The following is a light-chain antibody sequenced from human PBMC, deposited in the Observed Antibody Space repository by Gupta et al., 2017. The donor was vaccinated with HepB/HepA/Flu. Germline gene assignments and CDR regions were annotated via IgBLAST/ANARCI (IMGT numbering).Light chain of an antibody. CDR2: GKN. CDR3: NSRDSSGNHLV. Sequence: SSPLTQDPAVSVALAQTVRITSQGDSLRSYYASWYQQKPGQAPVLVIYGKNNRPSGIPDRFSGSSSGNTASLTITGAQAEDEADYYCNSRDSSGNHLVFGGGTKLTVL. J-gene: IGLJ3*02. V-gene: IGLV3-19*01. CDR1: SLRSYY.